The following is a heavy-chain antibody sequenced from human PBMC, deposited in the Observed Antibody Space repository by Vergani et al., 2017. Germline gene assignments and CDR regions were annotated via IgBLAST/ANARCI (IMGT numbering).Heavy chain of an antibody. V-gene: IGHV3-30*18. Sequence: HVQMVESGGGVVQPGRSLRLSCAVSGFRFSDYGMHWVRQAPGRGLEWVALISYDGDNTYYEDSVKGRFTISRDNSKNTLFLQMHSLRVEDTALYYCAKFPLNITTPDRGDFWGQGSLVTVSS. D-gene: IGHD1-1*01. CDR3: AKFPLNITTPDRGDF. CDR2: ISYDGDNT. CDR1: GFRFSDYG. J-gene: IGHJ4*02.